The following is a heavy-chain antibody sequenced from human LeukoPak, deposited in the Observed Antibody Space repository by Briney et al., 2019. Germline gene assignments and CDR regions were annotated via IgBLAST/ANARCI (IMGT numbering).Heavy chain of an antibody. CDR1: GGSISSYY. D-gene: IGHD3-22*01. J-gene: IGHJ3*02. Sequence: SETLSLTCTVSGGSISSYYWSWIRQPAGKGLEWIGRIYTSRSTNYNPSLKSRVTMSVDTSKNQFSLKLSSVTAADTAVYYCARGRDYYDEDDAFDIWGQGTMVTVSS. CDR2: IYTSRST. CDR3: ARGRDYYDEDDAFDI. V-gene: IGHV4-4*07.